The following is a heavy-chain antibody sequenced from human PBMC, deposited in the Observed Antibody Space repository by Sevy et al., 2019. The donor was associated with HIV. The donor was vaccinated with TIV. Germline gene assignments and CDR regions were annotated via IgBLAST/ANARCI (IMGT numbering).Heavy chain of an antibody. CDR3: ARGGDSGYDYPTLFDY. D-gene: IGHD5-12*01. CDR2: IIPIFGTA. V-gene: IGHV1-69*13. J-gene: IGHJ4*02. CDR1: GGTFSSYA. Sequence: ASVKVSCKASGGTFSSYAISWVRQAPGQGLEWMGGIIPIFGTANYAQKFQGRVTITRDESTSTAYMELSSLRSEDTAVYYCARGGDSGYDYPTLFDYWGQGTLVTVSS.